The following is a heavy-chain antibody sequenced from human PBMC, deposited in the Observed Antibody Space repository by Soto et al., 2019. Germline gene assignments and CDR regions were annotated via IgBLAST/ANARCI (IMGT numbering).Heavy chain of an antibody. D-gene: IGHD2-15*01. CDR3: ARVCGGSCYEVSAFDI. J-gene: IGHJ3*02. V-gene: IGHV3-33*01. CDR1: GFTFSSYG. CDR2: IWYDGSNK. Sequence: QVQLVESGGGVVQPGRSLRLSCAASGFTFSSYGMHWVRQAPGKGLEWVAVIWYDGSNKYYADSVKGRFTISRDNSKNTLYLQMNSLRAEDTAVYYCARVCGGSCYEVSAFDIWGQGTMVTVSS.